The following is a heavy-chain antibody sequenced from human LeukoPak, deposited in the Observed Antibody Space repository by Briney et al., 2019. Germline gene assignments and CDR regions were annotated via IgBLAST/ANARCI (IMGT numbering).Heavy chain of an antibody. D-gene: IGHD1-26*01. J-gene: IGHJ5*02. CDR2: IYPGDSDT. CDR3: ARGTFQFGRLNWFDP. V-gene: IGHV5-51*01. Sequence: GESLKISCQGSGYSFTSYWIGWVRQMPGKGLEWMGIIYPGDSDTRYSPSFQGQVTISADKSISTAYLQWSSLKASDTAMYYCARGTFQFGRLNWFDPWGQGTLVTVSS. CDR1: GYSFTSYW.